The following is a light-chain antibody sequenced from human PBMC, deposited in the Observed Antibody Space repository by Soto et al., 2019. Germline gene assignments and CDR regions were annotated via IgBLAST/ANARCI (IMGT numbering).Light chain of an antibody. V-gene: IGKV1-5*03. CDR2: KAS. CDR1: QSISSY. Sequence: QLTSRGSPLYSSIRDSDNITGXSSQSISSYLNWYQQKPGKAPNLLIYKASRLETGVPSRFSGSGSGTESTLTISFLQPDDFATYYCQHYNSYSEAFGQGTKVDI. CDR3: QHYNSYSEA. J-gene: IGKJ1*01.